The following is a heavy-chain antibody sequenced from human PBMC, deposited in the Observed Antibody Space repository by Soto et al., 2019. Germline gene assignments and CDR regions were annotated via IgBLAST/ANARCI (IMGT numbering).Heavy chain of an antibody. D-gene: IGHD1-20*01. V-gene: IGHV3-7*01. Sequence: GWSLRLSCAASEFTFDKYCMTWVRQAPGKGPEWVANIKPDGSEQYYVDSVKGRFTISRDNANNSLYLQMNSLRAEDTAVYFCARGNWNYYYGFDVWGQGTTVTVSS. J-gene: IGHJ6*02. CDR3: ARGNWNYYYGFDV. CDR2: IKPDGSEQ. CDR1: EFTFDKYC.